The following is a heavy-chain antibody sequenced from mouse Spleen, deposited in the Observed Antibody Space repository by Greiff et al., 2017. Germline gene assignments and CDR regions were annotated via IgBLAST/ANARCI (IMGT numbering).Heavy chain of an antibody. Sequence: VQLQQSGTVLARPGASVKMSCKASGYTFTSYWMHWVKQRPGQGLEWIGAIYPGNSDTSYNQKFKGKAKLTAVTSTSTAYMELSSLTNEDSAVYYCTRGNYPYYFDYWGQGTTLTVSS. D-gene: IGHD2-1*01. CDR1: GYTFTSYW. V-gene: IGHV1-5*01. CDR3: TRGNYPYYFDY. J-gene: IGHJ2*01. CDR2: IYPGNSDT.